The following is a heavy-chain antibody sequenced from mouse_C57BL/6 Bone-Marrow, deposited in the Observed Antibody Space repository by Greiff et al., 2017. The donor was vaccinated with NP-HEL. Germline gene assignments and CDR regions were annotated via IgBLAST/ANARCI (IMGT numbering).Heavy chain of an antibody. CDR2: ISSGGSYT. CDR3: ASPYDYDVAWFAY. V-gene: IGHV5-6*01. D-gene: IGHD2-4*01. Sequence: EVHLVESGGDLVKPGGSLKLSCAASGFTFSSYGMSWVRPTPDKGLEWVATISSGGSYTYYPDSVKGRFTISRDNAKNTLYLQMSSLKSEDTAMYYCASPYDYDVAWFAYWGQGTLVTVSA. CDR1: GFTFSSYG. J-gene: IGHJ3*01.